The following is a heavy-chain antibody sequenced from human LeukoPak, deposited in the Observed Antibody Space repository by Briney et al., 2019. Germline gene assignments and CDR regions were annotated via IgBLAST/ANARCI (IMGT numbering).Heavy chain of an antibody. CDR3: AKRGGAELWFGELSSNWYFDL. J-gene: IGHJ2*01. Sequence: GGSLRLSCAASGFTFSSYAMSWVRQAPGKGLEWVSAISGSGGSTYCADSVKGRFTISRDNSKNTLYLQKNSLRAEDTAVYYCAKRGGAELWFGELSSNWYFDLWGRGTLVTVSS. CDR1: GFTFSSYA. V-gene: IGHV3-23*01. CDR2: ISGSGGST. D-gene: IGHD3-10*01.